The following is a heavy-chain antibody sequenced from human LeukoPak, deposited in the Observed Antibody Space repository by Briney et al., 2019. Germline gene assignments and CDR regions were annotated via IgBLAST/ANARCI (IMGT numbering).Heavy chain of an antibody. CDR2: ISGYGGST. Sequence: GGSLRLSCAASGFTFSSYGMGWVRQAPGKGLEWVSAISGYGGSTYYADSVKGRLTISRDNSKNTLYLQMNSLRAEDTAVYYCAKGYYYGSGSYKTLMPDYWGQGTLVTVSS. CDR3: AKGYYYGSGSYKTLMPDY. D-gene: IGHD3-10*01. CDR1: GFTFSSYG. J-gene: IGHJ4*02. V-gene: IGHV3-23*01.